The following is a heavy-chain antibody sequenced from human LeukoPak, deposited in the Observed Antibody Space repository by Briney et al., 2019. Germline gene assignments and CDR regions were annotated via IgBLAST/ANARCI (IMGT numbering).Heavy chain of an antibody. CDR2: IHSSSGSI. V-gene: IGHV3-21*01. CDR3: ARDLAWDAFDI. CDR1: GFNFTNYN. J-gene: IGHJ3*02. Sequence: KTGGSPRLSCAASGFNFTNYNMNWVRQAPGKGLEWVSSIHSSSGSIYYADSLKGRFTISRDNAKNSLYLQMNSLRAEDTAVYYCARDLAWDAFDIWGQGTMVTVSS.